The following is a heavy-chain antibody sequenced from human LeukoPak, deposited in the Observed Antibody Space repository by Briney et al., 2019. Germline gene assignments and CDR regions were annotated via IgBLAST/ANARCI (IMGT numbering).Heavy chain of an antibody. J-gene: IGHJ4*02. CDR2: ISSSGSTI. CDR3: VRLWGGGGLQAADY. Sequence: GGSLRLSCAASGFTFSDYYMSWIRQAPGKGLEWISYISSSGSTIYYADSVKGRFTISRDNTENSLSLHMSSLRAEDTALYYCVRLWGGGGLQAADYWGQGTLVTVSS. CDR1: GFTFSDYY. V-gene: IGHV3-11*01. D-gene: IGHD3-10*01.